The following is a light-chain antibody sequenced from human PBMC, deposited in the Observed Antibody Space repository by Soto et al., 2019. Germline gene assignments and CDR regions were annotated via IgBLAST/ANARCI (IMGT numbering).Light chain of an antibody. Sequence: DIVLTQSPDSLHRHLGVRAHIKCKYSQSVLYSSNNKNYLAWYQQKPGQPPKLLIYWASTRESGVPDRFSGSGSGTDFTLTISSLQAEDVAVYYCQQYYSTPLTFGRGTKVDIK. V-gene: IGKV4-1*01. CDR2: WAS. J-gene: IGKJ4*02. CDR1: QSVLYSSNNKNY. CDR3: QQYYSTPLT.